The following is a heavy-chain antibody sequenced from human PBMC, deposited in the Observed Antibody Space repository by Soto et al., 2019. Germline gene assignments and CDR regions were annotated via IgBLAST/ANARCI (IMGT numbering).Heavy chain of an antibody. CDR2: IYYSGST. V-gene: IGHV4-59*01. CDR3: ASSQVSSSWYEDYYYGMDV. CDR1: GFSISSYY. Sequence: SETLSLTCTVSGFSISSYYWSWIRQPPGKGLEWIGYIYYSGSTNYNPSLKSRVTISVDASKNQFSLKLSSVTAADTAVYYCASSQVSSSWYEDYYYGMDVWGQGTTVTVSS. D-gene: IGHD6-13*01. J-gene: IGHJ6*02.